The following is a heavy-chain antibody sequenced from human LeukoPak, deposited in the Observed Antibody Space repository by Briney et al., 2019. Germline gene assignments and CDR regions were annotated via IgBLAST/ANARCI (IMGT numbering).Heavy chain of an antibody. D-gene: IGHD6-19*01. CDR3: ARDSSGWSNFDY. V-gene: IGHV3-21*01. CDR2: ISSSSSYI. J-gene: IGHJ4*02. Sequence: PGGSLRLSCAASGFTFSSYSMNRVRQAPGKGLEWVSSISSSSSYIYYADSVKGRSTISRDNAKNSLYLQMNSLRAEDTAVYYCARDSSGWSNFDYWGQGTLVTVSS. CDR1: GFTFSSYS.